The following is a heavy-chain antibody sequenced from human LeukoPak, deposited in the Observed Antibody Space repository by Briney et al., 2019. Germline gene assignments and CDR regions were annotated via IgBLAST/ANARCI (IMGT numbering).Heavy chain of an antibody. CDR1: GFTFSSYA. CDR3: GAGMTTVTMTFDY. Sequence: GRSLRLSCAASGFTFSSYAMSWVRQAPGKGLEWVSAISGSGGSTYYADSVKGRFTISRDNSKNTLYLQMNSLRAEDTAVYYCGAGMTTVTMTFDYWGQGTLVTVSS. V-gene: IGHV3-23*01. CDR2: ISGSGGST. J-gene: IGHJ4*02. D-gene: IGHD4-17*01.